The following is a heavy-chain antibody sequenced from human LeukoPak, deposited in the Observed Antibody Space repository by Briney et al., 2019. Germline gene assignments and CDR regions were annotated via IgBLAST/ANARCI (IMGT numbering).Heavy chain of an antibody. CDR1: GGTFSSYA. CDR3: ARDPIAARPNY. V-gene: IGHV1-69*04. J-gene: IGHJ4*02. Sequence: SVKVSCKASGGTFSSYAISWVRQAPGQGLEWIGRIIPILGIANYAQKFQGRVTITADKSTSTAYMELSSLRSEDTAVYYCARDPIAARPNYWGQGTLVTVSS. D-gene: IGHD6-6*01. CDR2: IIPILGIA.